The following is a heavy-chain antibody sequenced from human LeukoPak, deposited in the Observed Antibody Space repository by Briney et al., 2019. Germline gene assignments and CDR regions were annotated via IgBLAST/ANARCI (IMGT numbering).Heavy chain of an antibody. CDR3: ARAGVWLPAV. CDR2: INHSGNT. Sequence: SGTLSLTCAVSGASISSDKWWSWVRPTPGKGLEWIGEINHSGNTNYSPSLKSRVTISTDKSKNEFSLRLTSVTAADTAVYYCARAGVWLPAVWGQGTLVTVSS. J-gene: IGHJ4*02. V-gene: IGHV4-4*02. D-gene: IGHD3-9*01. CDR1: GASISSDKW.